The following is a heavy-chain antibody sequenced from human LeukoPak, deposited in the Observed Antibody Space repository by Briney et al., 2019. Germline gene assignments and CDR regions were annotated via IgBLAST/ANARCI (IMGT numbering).Heavy chain of an antibody. CDR2: INSDGRRT. V-gene: IGHV3-74*01. Sequence: PGGSLRHSCAASGFTLSTYWMHWVRQAPGKGLVWVSRINSDGRRTNYADSVKGRFTISRDNSKNTLYLQMNSLRAEDTAVYYCARAGIAAAGTSSYGFDYWGQGTLVTVSS. CDR1: GFTLSTYW. CDR3: ARAGIAAAGTSSYGFDY. D-gene: IGHD6-13*01. J-gene: IGHJ4*02.